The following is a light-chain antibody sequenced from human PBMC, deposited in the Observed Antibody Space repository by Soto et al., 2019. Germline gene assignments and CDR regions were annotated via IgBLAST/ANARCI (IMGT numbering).Light chain of an antibody. Sequence: DIQMTQSPSSLSASVGDRVTITCRASQGINNHVAWFQQKPGKAPKSLIYDASSLQSGVPSKFSGSGSGTDFTLTISSLQSEDLATYYCQQYHSYPLTFAGGTKVEIK. J-gene: IGKJ4*01. CDR3: QQYHSYPLT. CDR1: QGINNH. V-gene: IGKV1-16*02. CDR2: DAS.